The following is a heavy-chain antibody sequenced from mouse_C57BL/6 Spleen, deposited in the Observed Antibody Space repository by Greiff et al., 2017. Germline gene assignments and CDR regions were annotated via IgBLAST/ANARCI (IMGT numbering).Heavy chain of an antibody. J-gene: IGHJ3*01. V-gene: IGHV1-39*01. CDR3: ARGDMITNAY. CDR1: GYSFTDYY. Sequence: LQLKQPGPELVKPGASVKISCKASGYSFTDYYMNWVKQSNGKSLEWIGVINPNYGTTSYNQKFKDKATLTVDQSSSTAYMQLNSLTSEDSAVYYCARGDMITNAYWGQGTLVTVSA. CDR2: INPNYGTT. D-gene: IGHD2-4*01.